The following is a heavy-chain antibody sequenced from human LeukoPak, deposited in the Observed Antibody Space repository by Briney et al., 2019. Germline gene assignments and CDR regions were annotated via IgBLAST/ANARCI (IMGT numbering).Heavy chain of an antibody. CDR1: GFTFSSYG. D-gene: IGHD3-22*01. CDR2: ISGSGGST. J-gene: IGHJ4*02. V-gene: IGHV3-23*01. CDR3: TKLDGGSGFYSTLDY. Sequence: GGSLRLSSAAPGFTFSSYGLSWVPQAPGKGLEWVSPISGSGGSTYSAHSVKGRFSIFRDNYKDTLYLQMNSLRAEDTAVYSCTKLDGGSGFYSTLDYWGQGTLVTVSS.